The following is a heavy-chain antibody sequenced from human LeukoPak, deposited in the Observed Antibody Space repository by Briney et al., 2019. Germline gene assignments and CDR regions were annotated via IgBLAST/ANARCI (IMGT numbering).Heavy chain of an antibody. D-gene: IGHD2-2*01. CDR1: GYTFTSYD. Sequence: GAPVKVSCKASGYTFTSYDINWVRQATGQGLEWMGWMNPNSGNTGYAQKFQGRVTMTRNTSISTAYMELSSLRSEDTAVYYCARGTGCSSTSCENWFDPWGQGTLVTVSS. V-gene: IGHV1-8*01. CDR3: ARGTGCSSTSCENWFDP. J-gene: IGHJ5*02. CDR2: MNPNSGNT.